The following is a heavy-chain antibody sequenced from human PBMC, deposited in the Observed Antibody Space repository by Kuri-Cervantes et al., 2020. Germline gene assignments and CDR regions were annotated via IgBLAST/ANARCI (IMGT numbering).Heavy chain of an antibody. CDR1: GGSISSYY. CDR2: IYYSGIT. Sequence: SETLSLTCTVSGGSISSYYWSWIRQPPGKGLEWIGYIYYSGITNYVPSLKSRVTISVDTSKNQFSLKLSSVTAADTAVYYCARGQQLDLYYYYMDVWGKGTTVTVSS. D-gene: IGHD6-13*01. CDR3: ARGQQLDLYYYYMDV. J-gene: IGHJ6*03. V-gene: IGHV4-59*01.